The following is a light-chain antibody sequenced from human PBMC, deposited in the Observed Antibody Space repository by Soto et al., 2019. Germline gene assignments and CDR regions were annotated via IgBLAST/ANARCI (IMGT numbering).Light chain of an antibody. CDR3: SSYTTSSTF. CDR2: EVN. J-gene: IGLJ2*01. V-gene: IGLV2-14*02. Sequence: QSALTQPASVSGSPGQSITISCTGTSSNVGSYKLVSWYQQHPGKAPKLMIFEVNKRPSGVSNRFSGSKSGNTASLTISGLQAEDEADYYCSSYTTSSTFFGGGTKVTVL. CDR1: SSNVGSYKL.